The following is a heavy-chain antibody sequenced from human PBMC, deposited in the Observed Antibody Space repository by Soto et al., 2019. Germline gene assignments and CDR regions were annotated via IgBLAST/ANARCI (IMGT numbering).Heavy chain of an antibody. CDR1: GGTFRNHV. CDR3: ARDLEFRDGDISHLDY. D-gene: IGHD3-10*01. J-gene: IGHJ4*02. Sequence: SVKVSCKASGGTFRNHVFNWVRQAPGQGLEWMGGIIPIIGTPNYAQKFQGRVTITADASTNTVYLEVSSLRSQDTAVYYCARDLEFRDGDISHLDYWGQGTLVTVSS. V-gene: IGHV1-69*13. CDR2: IIPIIGTP.